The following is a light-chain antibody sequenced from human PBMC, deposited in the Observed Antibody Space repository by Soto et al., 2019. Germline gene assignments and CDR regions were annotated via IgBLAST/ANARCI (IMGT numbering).Light chain of an antibody. V-gene: IGKV1-12*01. CDR2: AAS. J-gene: IGKJ4*01. CDR1: QGIGNW. CDR3: QQANNFPRLT. Sequence: DIQITQSPSSLSASVGDRVTITCRASQGIGNWLAWYQQKPGKAPKLLIFAASSLQSGVPLRFSGSGFGTDFTLTISSLQPEDFATYYCQQANNFPRLTFGGGTKL.